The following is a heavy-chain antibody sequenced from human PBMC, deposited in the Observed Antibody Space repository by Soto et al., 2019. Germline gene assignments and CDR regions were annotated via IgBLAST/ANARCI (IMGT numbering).Heavy chain of an antibody. CDR1: GYTFTSYG. V-gene: IGHV1-18*01. CDR2: ISAYNGNT. J-gene: IGHJ3*02. Sequence: ASVKVSCKASGYTFTSYGISGVRQAPGQGLEWMGWISAYNGNTNYAQKLQGRVTMTTDTSTSTAYMELRSLRSDDTAVYYCARDCSSTSCLGSLHVFDICGQGTMVTVSS. D-gene: IGHD2-2*01. CDR3: ARDCSSTSCLGSLHVFDI.